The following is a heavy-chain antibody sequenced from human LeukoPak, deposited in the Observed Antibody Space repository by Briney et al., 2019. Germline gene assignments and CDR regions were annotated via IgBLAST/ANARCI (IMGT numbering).Heavy chain of an antibody. CDR2: IYYGGST. Sequence: PSETLSLTCTVSGGSISSSSYYWGWIRQPPGKGLEWIGSIYYGGSTYYNPSLKSRVTISVDTSKNQFSLKLNSVTAADTAVYYCAMHLEYSSSLGGCYFDFWAREPWSPSPQ. V-gene: IGHV4-39*01. CDR3: AMHLEYSSSLGGCYFDF. CDR1: GGSISSSSYY. D-gene: IGHD6-6*01. J-gene: IGHJ4*02.